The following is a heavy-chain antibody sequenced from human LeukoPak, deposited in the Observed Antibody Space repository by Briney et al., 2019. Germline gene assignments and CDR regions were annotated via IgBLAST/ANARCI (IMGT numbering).Heavy chain of an antibody. D-gene: IGHD3-3*01. CDR3: ATPFGRPRGLMLDY. J-gene: IGHJ4*02. Sequence: PGGSLRLSCAASGFTFSTYSMNWVRQAPGKGLEWVSSISSSSSYIYYADSVKGRFTISRDNAKNSLYLQMNSLRAEDTAVYYWATPFGRPRGLMLDYLGQGTLVTVSS. CDR1: GFTFSTYS. V-gene: IGHV3-21*01. CDR2: ISSSSSYI.